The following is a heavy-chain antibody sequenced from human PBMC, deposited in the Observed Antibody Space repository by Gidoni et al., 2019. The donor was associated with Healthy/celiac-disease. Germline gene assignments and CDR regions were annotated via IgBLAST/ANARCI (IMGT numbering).Heavy chain of an antibody. J-gene: IGHJ4*02. D-gene: IGHD3-3*01. CDR3: ARARRSVFGVVIIDFDY. Sequence: QVQLVQSGAEVKKPGASVKVSCKASGYTFTSYDINWVRQATGQGLEWMGWMNPNSGNTGYAQKFQGRVTMTRNTSISTAYMELSSLRSEDTAVYYCARARRSVFGVVIIDFDYWGQGTLVTVSS. CDR2: MNPNSGNT. CDR1: GYTFTSYD. V-gene: IGHV1-8*01.